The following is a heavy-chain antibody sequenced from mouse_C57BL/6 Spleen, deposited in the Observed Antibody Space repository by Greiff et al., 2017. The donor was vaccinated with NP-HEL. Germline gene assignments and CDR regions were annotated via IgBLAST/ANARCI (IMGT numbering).Heavy chain of an antibody. CDR1: GFNIKNTY. V-gene: IGHV14-3*01. D-gene: IGHD2-1*01. J-gene: IGHJ2*01. CDR2: IDPANGNT. Sequence: VQLKQSVAELVRPGASVKLSCTASGFNIKNTYMHWVKQRPEQGLEWIGRIDPANGNTKYAPKFQGKATITADTSSNTAYLQLSSLTSEDTAIYYYATIYYGNYGYFDYWGQGTTLTVSS. CDR3: ATIYYGNYGYFDY.